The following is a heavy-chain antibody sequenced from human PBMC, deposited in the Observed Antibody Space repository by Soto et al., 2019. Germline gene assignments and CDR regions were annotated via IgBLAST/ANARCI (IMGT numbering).Heavy chain of an antibody. CDR1: GGSISSGDYY. CDR3: ARVGGFRATTIDY. Sequence: TLSLTCTVSGGSISSGDYYWSWIRQPPGKGLEWIGYIYYSGSTYYNPSLKSRVTISVDTSKNQFSLKLSSVTAADTAVYYCARVGGFRATTIDYRGQGTLVTVSS. CDR2: IYYSGST. J-gene: IGHJ4*02. V-gene: IGHV4-30-4*01. D-gene: IGHD3-10*01.